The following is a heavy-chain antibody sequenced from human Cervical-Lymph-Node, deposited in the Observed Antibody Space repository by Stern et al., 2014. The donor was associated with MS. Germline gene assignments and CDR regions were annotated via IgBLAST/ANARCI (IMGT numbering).Heavy chain of an antibody. CDR3: ARDGGGVDV. V-gene: IGHV1-69*17. CDR1: GVTFSGYA. CDR2: IMPIIGIT. J-gene: IGHJ3*01. D-gene: IGHD2-8*01. Sequence: QLVESGAEVKKPGSSVKVSCKASGVTFSGYAIRWVRQAPGQGLEWVGGIMPIIGITNHAQKFQGRVTITADKSTNTGYMELSSLRSEDTALYYCARDGGGVDVWGQGTMVSVSS.